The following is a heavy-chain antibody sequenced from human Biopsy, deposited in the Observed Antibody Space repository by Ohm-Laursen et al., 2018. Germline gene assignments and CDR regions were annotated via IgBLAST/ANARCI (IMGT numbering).Heavy chain of an antibody. D-gene: IGHD1-26*01. J-gene: IGHJ3*02. CDR1: GDSINNYY. CDR3: ARGTGRYYVYGAFDI. V-gene: IGHV4-4*07. CDR2: IYTSGSP. Sequence: SATLSLTCTVSGDSINNYYWSWIRQPAGKGLEWIGRIYTSGSPNYNLSLESRVTMSVDTSKNQFSLNLRSVTAADTAVYYCARGTGRYYVYGAFDIWGQGTVVTVSS.